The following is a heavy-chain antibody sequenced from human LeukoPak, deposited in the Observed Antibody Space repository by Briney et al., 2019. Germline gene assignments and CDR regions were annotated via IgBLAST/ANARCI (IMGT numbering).Heavy chain of an antibody. D-gene: IGHD2-21*02. V-gene: IGHV3-33*01. J-gene: IGHJ4*02. CDR1: GFTFSSYG. CDR3: ARDRLGVTHFDY. Sequence: GGSLRLSCAASGFTFSSYGMHWVRQAPGKGLEWVAVIWYDGSNKYYAESVKGRFTISRDNPKNTMYLQMESLRAEDTAVYYCARDRLGVTHFDYWGQGTLVTVSS. CDR2: IWYDGSNK.